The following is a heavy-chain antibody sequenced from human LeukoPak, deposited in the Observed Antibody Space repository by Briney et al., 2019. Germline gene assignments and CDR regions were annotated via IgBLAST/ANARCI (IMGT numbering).Heavy chain of an antibody. CDR2: INIDGGNT. Sequence: GGSLRLSCAASGFTFSSYWMHWVRHAPVKGLVWASRINIDGGNTIYADSVKGRFTISRDNAKNTLYLQMNGLRAEDTAVYYCARDQGGSGPTTYDYWGQGTLVTVSS. CDR1: GFTFSSYW. V-gene: IGHV3-74*01. D-gene: IGHD6-19*01. CDR3: ARDQGGSGPTTYDY. J-gene: IGHJ4*02.